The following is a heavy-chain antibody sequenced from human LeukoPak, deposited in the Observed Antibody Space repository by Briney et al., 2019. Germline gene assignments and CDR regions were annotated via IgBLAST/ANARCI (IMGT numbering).Heavy chain of an antibody. CDR3: TTLAYSNYFRNQDY. D-gene: IGHD4-11*01. CDR2: IKSKTDGGTT. V-gene: IGHV3-15*01. Sequence: GGSLRLSCAASGFTFSNAWMSWVRQAPGRGLEWVGRIKSKTDGGTTDYAAPVKGRFTISRDDSKNTLYLQMNSPKTEDTAVYYCTTLAYSNYFRNQDYWGQGTLVTVSS. J-gene: IGHJ4*02. CDR1: GFTFSNAW.